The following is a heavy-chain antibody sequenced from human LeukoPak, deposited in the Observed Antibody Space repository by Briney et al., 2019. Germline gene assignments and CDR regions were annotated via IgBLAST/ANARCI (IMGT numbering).Heavy chain of an antibody. Sequence: ASETLSLTCTVSGGSISGYYWSWIRQPPGKGLEWIGYIYYSGSTNYNPSLKSRVTISVDTSKNQFSLKLSSVTAADTAVYYCARHGDGDFEGYYFDYWGQGTLVTVSS. CDR2: IYYSGST. CDR3: ARHGDGDFEGYYFDY. CDR1: GGSISGYY. J-gene: IGHJ4*02. V-gene: IGHV4-59*08. D-gene: IGHD2-21*02.